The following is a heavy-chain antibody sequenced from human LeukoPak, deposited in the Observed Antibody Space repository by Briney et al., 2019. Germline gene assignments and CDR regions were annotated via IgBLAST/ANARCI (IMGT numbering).Heavy chain of an antibody. CDR2: ISGSGGTT. J-gene: IGHJ4*02. V-gene: IGHV3-23*01. Sequence: PGGSLRLSCAASGFTFSSYAMSWVRQAPGKGLEWVSAISGSGGTTYYTDSVKGRFTISRDNSKNTLYLQMNGLIAEDTAVYYCAKGNVRRIAVAGTRFDYWGQGTLVTVSS. CDR3: AKGNVRRIAVAGTRFDY. D-gene: IGHD6-19*01. CDR1: GFTFSSYA.